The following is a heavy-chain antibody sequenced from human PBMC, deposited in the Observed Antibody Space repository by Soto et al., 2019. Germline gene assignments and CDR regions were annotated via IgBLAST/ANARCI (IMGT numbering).Heavy chain of an antibody. Sequence: QLHLRESGPGLVKPSETLSLTCTVSGGSITSSSYYWGWIRQPPGKGLEWIGSIYYSGSTYYNPCLKCRVTISVDTSKNQFSLKLSSVTAADTAVYYCATQEVGGSYVYTFDPWGQGTLVTVSS. D-gene: IGHD1-26*01. CDR2: IYYSGST. V-gene: IGHV4-39*01. J-gene: IGHJ5*02. CDR3: ATQEVGGSYVYTFDP. CDR1: GGSITSSSYY.